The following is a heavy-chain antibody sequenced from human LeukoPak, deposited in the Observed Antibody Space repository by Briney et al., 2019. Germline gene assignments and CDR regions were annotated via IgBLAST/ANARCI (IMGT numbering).Heavy chain of an antibody. Sequence: ASVKVSCKASGYTFTSYYMHWVRQAPGQGPEWMGIINPSAGSTTYAQNLQGRVTMTRDTSAKTVYMELNSLRSEDTAVYYCARGRIAAAGRGWYFDYWGQGTLVTVSS. D-gene: IGHD6-13*01. J-gene: IGHJ4*02. CDR3: ARGRIAAAGRGWYFDY. CDR2: INPSAGST. CDR1: GYTFTSYY. V-gene: IGHV1-46*04.